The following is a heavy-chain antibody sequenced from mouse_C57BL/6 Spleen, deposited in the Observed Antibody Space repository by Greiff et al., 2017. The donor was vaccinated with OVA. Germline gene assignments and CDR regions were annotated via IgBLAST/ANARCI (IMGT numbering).Heavy chain of an antibody. Sequence: VQLQQSGPVLVKPGASVKMSCKASGYTFTDYYMNWVKQSHGKSLEWIGVINPYNGGTSYNQTFKGKATLTVDKSYSTANMELNSLTSEDSAVYYCARTGDYYAMDYWGQGTSVTVSS. CDR3: ARTGDYYAMDY. CDR2: INPYNGGT. V-gene: IGHV1-19*01. CDR1: GYTFTDYY. J-gene: IGHJ4*01.